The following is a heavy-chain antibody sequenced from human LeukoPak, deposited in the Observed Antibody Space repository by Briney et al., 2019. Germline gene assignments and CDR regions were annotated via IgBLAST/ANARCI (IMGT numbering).Heavy chain of an antibody. V-gene: IGHV1-3*01. J-gene: IGHJ3*02. Sequence: KFQGRVTITRDTSASTAYMELSSLRSEDTAVYYCARDGWNEASDIWGQGTMVTVSS. CDR3: ARDGWNEASDI. D-gene: IGHD1-1*01.